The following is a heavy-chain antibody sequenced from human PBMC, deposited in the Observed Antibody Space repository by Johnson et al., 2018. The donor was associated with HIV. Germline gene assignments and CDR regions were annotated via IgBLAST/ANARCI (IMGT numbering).Heavy chain of an antibody. D-gene: IGHD2-15*01. V-gene: IGHV3-20*04. J-gene: IGHJ3*02. CDR3: AKDGGRLRTDAFDI. Sequence: MQLVESGGSVVRPGGSLRLSCAASGFTFDDYGMSWVRQGSGKGLEWVSGINWNGGTTGYADSVKGRFTISRDNAKNTLYLQMNSLRAEDTAVYYCAKDGGRLRTDAFDIWGQGTMVTVSS. CDR1: GFTFDDYG. CDR2: INWNGGTT.